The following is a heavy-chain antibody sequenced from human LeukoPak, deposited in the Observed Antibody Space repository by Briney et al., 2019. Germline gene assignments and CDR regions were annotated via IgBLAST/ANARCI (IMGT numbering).Heavy chain of an antibody. Sequence: PSETLSLTCTVSGGSISSSSYYWGWIRQPPGKGLEWIGSIYYSGSTYYNPSLKSRVTISVDTSKNQFSLKLSSVTAADTAVYYCARGLFGKLVATIDYWGQGTLVTVSS. CDR1: GGSISSSSYY. D-gene: IGHD5-12*01. CDR2: IYYSGST. V-gene: IGHV4-39*07. CDR3: ARGLFGKLVATIDY. J-gene: IGHJ4*02.